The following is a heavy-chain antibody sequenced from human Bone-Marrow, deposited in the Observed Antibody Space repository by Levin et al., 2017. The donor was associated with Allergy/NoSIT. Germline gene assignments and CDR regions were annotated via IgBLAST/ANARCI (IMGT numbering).Heavy chain of an antibody. CDR1: GFTISNNY. CDR3: ASLDFNYGSYY. J-gene: IGHJ4*02. D-gene: IGHD3-10*01. CDR2: IYSFGST. V-gene: IGHV3-66*01. Sequence: PGGSLRLSCVVSGFTISNNYMSWVRQASGKGLEWVAVIYSFGSTNYADSVKGRFTISRANSENTLYLQMNSLRAEDTAIYYCASLDFNYGSYYWGQGTLVTVSS.